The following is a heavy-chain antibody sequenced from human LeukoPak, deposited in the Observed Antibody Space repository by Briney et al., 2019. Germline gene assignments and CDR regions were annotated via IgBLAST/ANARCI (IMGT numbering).Heavy chain of an antibody. CDR2: ISYDGSNK. Sequence: GGSLRLSCAASGFTFSSYGMPWVRQAPGKGLEWVAVISYDGSNKYYADSVKGRFTISRDNSKNTLYLQMNNLRAEDTAVYYCARDGHSSSFDYWGQGTLVTVSS. D-gene: IGHD6-6*01. J-gene: IGHJ4*02. CDR1: GFTFSSYG. CDR3: ARDGHSSSFDY. V-gene: IGHV3-30*03.